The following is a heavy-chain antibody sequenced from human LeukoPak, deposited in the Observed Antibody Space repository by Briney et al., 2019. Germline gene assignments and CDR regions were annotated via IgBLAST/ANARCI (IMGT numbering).Heavy chain of an antibody. CDR2: ISAYNGNT. Sequence: ASVKVSCKASGYTFTSYGISWVRQAPGQGLEWMGWISAYNGNTNYAQKLQGRVTMTTDTSTSTAYMELRSLRSDDTAVYYCAKAAAVTLIYYYYMDVWGKGTTVTISS. D-gene: IGHD4-17*01. CDR1: GYTFTSYG. CDR3: AKAAAVTLIYYYYMDV. V-gene: IGHV1-18*01. J-gene: IGHJ6*03.